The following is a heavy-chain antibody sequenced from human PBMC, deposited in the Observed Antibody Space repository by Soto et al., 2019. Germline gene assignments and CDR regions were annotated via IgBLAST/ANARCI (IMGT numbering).Heavy chain of an antibody. J-gene: IGHJ4*02. CDR2: IYYSGTT. D-gene: IGHD5-18*01. V-gene: IGHV4-59*01. CDR1: GVSISSYF. Sequence: QLQLQESGPGLVKPSETLSLSCTVSGVSISSYFWSWLRQSPGKGLEWIGYIYYSGTTNYNPSLKSRVTISLDTSKNQISLRLSSVTAAATAVYYCARLGERVYSYGLVDYWGQGTLVTVSS. CDR3: ARLGERVYSYGLVDY.